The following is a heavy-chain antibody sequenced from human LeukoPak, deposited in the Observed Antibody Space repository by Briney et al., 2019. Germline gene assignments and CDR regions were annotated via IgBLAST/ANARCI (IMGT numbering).Heavy chain of an antibody. V-gene: IGHV2-70*11. CDR2: IDWDDDK. D-gene: IGHD5-24*01. J-gene: IGHJ4*02. CDR1: GFSLSTSGMC. Sequence: SGPTLVNPTQTLTLTCTFSGFSLSTSGMCVSWIRQPPGKALEWLARIDWDDDKYYSTSLKTRLTISKDTSKNQVVLTMTNMDPVDTATYYCARIFLRDGYPYYFAYWGQGTLVTVSS. CDR3: ARIFLRDGYPYYFAY.